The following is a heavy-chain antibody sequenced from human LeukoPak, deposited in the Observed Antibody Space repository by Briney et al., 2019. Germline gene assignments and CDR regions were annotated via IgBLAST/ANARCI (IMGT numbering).Heavy chain of an antibody. CDR3: ARDYGDYVKEFDY. V-gene: IGHV3-74*01. CDR1: GFTFSHYA. D-gene: IGHD4-17*01. CDR2: INTDGSST. Sequence: GGSLRLSCAASGFTFSHYAMSWVRQAPGKGLVWVSRINTDGSSTSYADSVKGRFTISRDNAKNTLYLQMNSLRAEDTAVYYCARDYGDYVKEFDYWGQGTLVTVSS. J-gene: IGHJ4*02.